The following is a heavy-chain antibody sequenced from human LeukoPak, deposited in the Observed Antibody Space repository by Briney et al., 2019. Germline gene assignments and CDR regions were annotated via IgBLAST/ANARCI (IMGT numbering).Heavy chain of an antibody. D-gene: IGHD3-3*01. V-gene: IGHV4-30-2*01. CDR2: IYHSGST. CDR3: ARCYDSKGWFDP. J-gene: IGHJ5*02. CDR1: GGSISSGGYY. Sequence: TSETLSLTCTVSGGSISSGGYYWSWIRQPPGKGLEWIGYIYHSGSTYYNPSLKSRVTISVDRSKNQFSLKLSSVTAADTAVYYCARCYDSKGWFDPWGQGTLVTVSS.